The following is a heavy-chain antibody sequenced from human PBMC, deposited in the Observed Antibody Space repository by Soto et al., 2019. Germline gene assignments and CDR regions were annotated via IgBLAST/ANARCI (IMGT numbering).Heavy chain of an antibody. J-gene: IGHJ4*02. D-gene: IGHD5-12*01. CDR3: AKDCRDGYNIDY. CDR2: ISYDGSNK. CDR1: GFTFSSYG. Sequence: QVQLVESGGGVVQPGRSLRLSCAASGFTFSSYGMHWVRQAPGKGLEWVAVISYDGSNKYYADSVKSRFTISRDNSKNTLYLQMNSLRAEDTAVYYCAKDCRDGYNIDYWGQGTLVTVSS. V-gene: IGHV3-30*18.